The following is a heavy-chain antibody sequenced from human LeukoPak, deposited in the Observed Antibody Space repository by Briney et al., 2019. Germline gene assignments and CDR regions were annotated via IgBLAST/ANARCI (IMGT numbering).Heavy chain of an antibody. D-gene: IGHD1-1*01. CDR2: VYYSGST. CDR3: ARHGNWEPFDY. Sequence: SETLSLTGVLSGASISSSDYYWAWIRQPPGKGLEWIGTVYYSGSTYYNPSLKSRLTISVDTSNNSISLKVTSLTAADTAVYYCARHGNWEPFDYWGQGSLVTVSS. CDR1: GASISSSDYY. V-gene: IGHV4-39*02. J-gene: IGHJ4*02.